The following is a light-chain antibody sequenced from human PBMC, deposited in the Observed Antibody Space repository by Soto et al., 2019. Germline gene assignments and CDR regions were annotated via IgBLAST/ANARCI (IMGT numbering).Light chain of an antibody. J-gene: IGKJ2*01. CDR3: QQSYSTPYT. CDR1: QSISSY. CDR2: AAS. V-gene: IGKV1-39*01. Sequence: DIQMTQSLSSLSASVGDRVTITCRASQSISSYLNWFQQNPGKAPKLLIYAASSLQSGVPSRFXVXXXGXAXXXXXXXLXPEDFXXYYCQQSYSTPYTFGQGTKLEIK.